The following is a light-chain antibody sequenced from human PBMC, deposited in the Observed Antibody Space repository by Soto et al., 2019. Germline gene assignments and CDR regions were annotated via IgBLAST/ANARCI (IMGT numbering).Light chain of an antibody. CDR1: QAISSY. V-gene: IGKV1-27*01. Sequence: DIQLTQSPSSLSASVGDRVTITCRASQAISSYLAWYQQKPGKVPELLSYATSTLQSGAPSRFSGSGSGSDFTLTISSLQPEDVATYYWHKYNHAPTFGGGTKVEIK. J-gene: IGKJ4*01. CDR2: ATS. CDR3: HKYNHAPT.